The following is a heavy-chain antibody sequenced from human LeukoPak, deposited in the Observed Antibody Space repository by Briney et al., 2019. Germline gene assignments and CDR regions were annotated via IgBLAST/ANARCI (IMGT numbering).Heavy chain of an antibody. Sequence: PGGSLRLSCAASGFTFSSYAMSWVRQAPGKGLEWVSLISAEGDATYYADSVKGRFTISRDNSKSSLYLQMNGLRTEDTALYYCSKERIRLWGALDSWGQGTLVTVSS. CDR2: ISAEGDAT. J-gene: IGHJ4*02. CDR3: SKERIRLWGALDS. V-gene: IGHV3-43*02. D-gene: IGHD5-18*01. CDR1: GFTFSSYA.